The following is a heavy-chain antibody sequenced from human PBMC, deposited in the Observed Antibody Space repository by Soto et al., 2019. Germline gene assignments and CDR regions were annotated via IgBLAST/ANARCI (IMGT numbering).Heavy chain of an antibody. V-gene: IGHV1-18*01. CDR3: ARSSGTYPPSRYYYGLDV. Sequence: QVQLVQSGPEVKKPGASVKVSCKASGYTFTSYGFSWVRQAPGQGLEWMGWISAHNGDTIYAQKFQDRITMTTDTSTNTAYLELRSLKSGVTAVFYCARSSGTYPPSRYYYGLDVWGQGTTVTVSS. J-gene: IGHJ6*02. CDR1: GYTFTSYG. D-gene: IGHD1-26*01. CDR2: ISAHNGDT.